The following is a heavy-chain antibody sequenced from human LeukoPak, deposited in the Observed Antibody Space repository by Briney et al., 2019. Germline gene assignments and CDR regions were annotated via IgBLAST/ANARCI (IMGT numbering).Heavy chain of an antibody. CDR3: AAFGGVIAGGNFDY. Sequence: PGGSLRLSCAASGFTFSSYTMNWVRQAPGKGLEWVSAISGSGGSTYYADSVKGRFTISRDNSKNTLYLQMNSLRAEDTAVYYCAAFGGVIAGGNFDYWGQGTLVTVSS. CDR2: ISGSGGST. CDR1: GFTFSSYT. J-gene: IGHJ4*02. D-gene: IGHD3-16*02. V-gene: IGHV3-23*01.